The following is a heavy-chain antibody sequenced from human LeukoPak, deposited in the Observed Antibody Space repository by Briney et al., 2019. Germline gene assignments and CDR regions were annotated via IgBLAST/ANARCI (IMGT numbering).Heavy chain of an antibody. CDR1: GFTLSSDW. CDR2: MNQDGSDT. Sequence: GGSLRLSCAVSGFTLSSDWMHWVRQAPGKGLEWVSRMNQDGSDTSYADSVKGRFTISRDNAKNTVYLHMNSLRAEDSAVYYCATVFGYWGQGTLVTVSS. CDR3: ATVFGY. J-gene: IGHJ4*02. V-gene: IGHV3-74*01.